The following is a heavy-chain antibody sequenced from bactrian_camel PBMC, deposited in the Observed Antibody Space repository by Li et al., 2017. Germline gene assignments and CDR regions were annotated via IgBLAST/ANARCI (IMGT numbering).Heavy chain of an antibody. Sequence: HVQLVECGGGSVQAGGSLRLSCVVSGMKYDTYCVGWFRQTLGNEREGVATMYTGGRATYYADAVQGRFTISQDKAKNTMYLQMNGLKPEDTAMYFCAADSRCNGGYLRRIAWEYDNWGQGTQVTVS. CDR2: MYTGGRAT. J-gene: IGHJ4*01. D-gene: IGHD2*01. CDR1: GMKYDTYC. V-gene: IGHV3S1*01. CDR3: AADSRCNGGYLRRIAWEYDN.